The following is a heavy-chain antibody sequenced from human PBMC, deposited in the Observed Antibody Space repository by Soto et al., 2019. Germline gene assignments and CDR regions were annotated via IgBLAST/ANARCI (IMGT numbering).Heavy chain of an antibody. CDR1: GDSISSADYY. CDR3: ASGYCSGGSCYWDYYGMDV. CDR2: IYYSGST. Sequence: SETLSLTCTVSGDSISSADYYWSWIRQPPGKGLEWIGYIYYSGSTNYNPSLKSRVTISVDTSKNQFSLKLSSVTAADTAVYYCASGYCSGGSCYWDYYGMDVWGQGTTVTVSS. V-gene: IGHV4-61*08. D-gene: IGHD2-15*01. J-gene: IGHJ6*02.